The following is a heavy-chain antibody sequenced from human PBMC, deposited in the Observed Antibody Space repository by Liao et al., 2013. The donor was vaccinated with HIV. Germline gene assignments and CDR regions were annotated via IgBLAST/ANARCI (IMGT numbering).Heavy chain of an antibody. D-gene: IGHD4-23*01. J-gene: IGHJ2*01. V-gene: IGHV4-61*02. Sequence: QVQLQESGPGLVKPSQTLSLTCTVSGGSISSGSYYWSWIRQPAGKGLEWIGRIYTSGSTNYNPSLKSRVTISVDTSKNQFSLKLSSVTAADTAVYYCARYGGSLPPLYWYFDLWGRGHPGHRLL. CDR3: ARYGGSLPPLYWYFDL. CDR2: IYTSGST. CDR1: GGSISSGSYY.